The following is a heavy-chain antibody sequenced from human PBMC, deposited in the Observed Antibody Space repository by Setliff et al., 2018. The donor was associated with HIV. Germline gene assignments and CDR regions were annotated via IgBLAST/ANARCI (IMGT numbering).Heavy chain of an antibody. Sequence: SETLSLTCNVSGGSISGYFWTWIRQPAGKGLEWIGRIYTSGSTNYNPSLKSRLSMSIDTSKNHFALRLTSVTAADTAVYYCARDLPELTGRSFDPWGQGIQVTVSS. CDR3: ARDLPELTGRSFDP. V-gene: IGHV4-4*07. CDR2: IYTSGST. CDR1: GGSISGYF. J-gene: IGHJ5*02. D-gene: IGHD7-27*01.